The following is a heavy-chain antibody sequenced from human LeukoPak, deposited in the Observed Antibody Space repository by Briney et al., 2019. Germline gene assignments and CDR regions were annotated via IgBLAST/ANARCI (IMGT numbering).Heavy chain of an antibody. CDR3: ARDPIVVEFGGVRHFDY. CDR2: ISAYNGNT. D-gene: IGHD3-16*01. Sequence: ASVEVSCKASGYTFTSYGISWVRQAPGQGLEWMGWISAYNGNTNYAQKLQGRVTMTTDTSTSTAYMELRGLRSDDTAVYYCARDPIVVEFGGVRHFDYWGQGTLVTVSS. V-gene: IGHV1-18*01. CDR1: GYTFTSYG. J-gene: IGHJ4*02.